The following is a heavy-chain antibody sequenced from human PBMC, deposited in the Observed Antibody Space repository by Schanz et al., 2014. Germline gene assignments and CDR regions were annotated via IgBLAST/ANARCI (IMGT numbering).Heavy chain of an antibody. Sequence: VHLVESGGGVVQPGGSLRLSCAASGFTFSTYWMSWVRQAPGKGLEWVANIKQDESERSYVDSVKGRFTISRDNAKNSLYLQMNSLRAEDTAVYYCPRDKGGYYPFDYWGQGTLVTVSS. J-gene: IGHJ4*02. CDR3: PRDKGGYYPFDY. V-gene: IGHV3-7*01. D-gene: IGHD3-3*01. CDR2: IKQDESER. CDR1: GFTFSTYW.